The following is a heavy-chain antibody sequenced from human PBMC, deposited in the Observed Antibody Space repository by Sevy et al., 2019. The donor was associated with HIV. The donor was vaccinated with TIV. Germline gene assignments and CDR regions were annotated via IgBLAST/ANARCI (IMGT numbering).Heavy chain of an antibody. CDR1: GGTFSSYG. J-gene: IGHJ4*02. D-gene: IGHD6-19*01. CDR3: ARGGGNGWYYFDY. CDR2: IIPILGTE. Sequence: ASVNVSCKASGGTFSSYGISWVRQAPGQGLEWMGGIIPILGTENYAQKFQGRVTITADESTKTAYMELGSLRSEDTAVYYCARGGGNGWYYFDYWGQETLVTVSS. V-gene: IGHV1-69*13.